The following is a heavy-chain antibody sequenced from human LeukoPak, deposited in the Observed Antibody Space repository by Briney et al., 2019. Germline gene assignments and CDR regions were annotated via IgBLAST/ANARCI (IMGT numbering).Heavy chain of an antibody. V-gene: IGHV1-2*02. CDR3: ARAPAFWSGYLYPFFDY. J-gene: IGHJ4*02. Sequence: ASVKVSCKASGYTFTGYYMHWVRQAPGQGLEWMGWINPNSGGTNYAQKFQGRVTMTRDTSISTAYMELSRLRSDDTAVYYCARAPAFWSGYLYPFFDYWGQGTLVTVSS. CDR1: GYTFTGYY. CDR2: INPNSGGT. D-gene: IGHD3-3*01.